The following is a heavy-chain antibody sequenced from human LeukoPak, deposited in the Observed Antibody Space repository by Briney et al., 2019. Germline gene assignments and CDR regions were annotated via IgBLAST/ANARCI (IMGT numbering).Heavy chain of an antibody. V-gene: IGHV3-23*01. CDR2: ISGSGGST. D-gene: IGHD3-16*02. Sequence: GGSLRLSCVASEFTFSSYAMSWVRQAPGKGLEWVSAISGSGGSTYYADSVKGRFTISRDNSKNTLYLQMNSLRAEDTAVYYCAKVQDDYVWGSYRQLFDYWGQGTLVTVSS. J-gene: IGHJ4*02. CDR3: AKVQDDYVWGSYRQLFDY. CDR1: EFTFSSYA.